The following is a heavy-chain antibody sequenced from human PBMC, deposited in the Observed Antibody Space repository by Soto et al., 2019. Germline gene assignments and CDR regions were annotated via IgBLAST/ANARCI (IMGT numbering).Heavy chain of an antibody. D-gene: IGHD3-22*01. V-gene: IGHV3-30*18. Sequence: GGSLRLSCAASGFTFSSYGMHWVRQAPGKGLEWVAVISYDGSNKYYADSVKGRFTISRDNSKNTLYLQMNSLRAEDTAVYYCAKDHVWDYYDSSGYSGGWGQGTLVTVSS. J-gene: IGHJ4*02. CDR3: AKDHVWDYYDSSGYSGG. CDR1: GFTFSSYG. CDR2: ISYDGSNK.